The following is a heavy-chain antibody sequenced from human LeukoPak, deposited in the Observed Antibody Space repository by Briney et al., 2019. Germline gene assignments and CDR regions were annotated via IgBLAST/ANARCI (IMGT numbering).Heavy chain of an antibody. CDR2: INPNNGDT. J-gene: IGHJ5*01. CDR3: AADLRFLEWSDS. Sequence: ASVKVSCKASGYTFTAYYMHWVRQAPGQELEWMGWINPNNGDTNYAQKFQGRVTMTRDTSISTTYMELSRLRSDDTAVYYCAADLRFLEWSDSWGQGTLVTVSS. D-gene: IGHD3-3*01. CDR1: GYTFTAYY. V-gene: IGHV1-2*02.